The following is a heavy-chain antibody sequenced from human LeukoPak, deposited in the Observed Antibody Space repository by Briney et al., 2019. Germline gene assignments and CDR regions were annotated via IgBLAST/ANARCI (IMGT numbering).Heavy chain of an antibody. V-gene: IGHV4-4*09. D-gene: IGHD5-12*01. J-gene: IGHJ4*02. CDR3: ARRSRSGYFLDS. Sequence: SETLSLTCIVSGGSMSGYYWSWIRQSPGKGREWIGYTFSSGATTYNPSLKSRVTISVDTSGSQFSLNLSSVTAADTAVYFCARRSRSGYFLDSWGQGTLVTVSS. CDR1: GGSMSGYY. CDR2: TFSSGAT.